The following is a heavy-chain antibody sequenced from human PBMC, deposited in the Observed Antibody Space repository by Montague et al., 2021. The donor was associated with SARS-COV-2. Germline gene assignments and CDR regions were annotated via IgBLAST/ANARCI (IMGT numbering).Heavy chain of an antibody. Sequence: SLRLSGAASGFIFSRYEMNWVRQAPGKGLEWISYISSSGGGRTKHYTDXVKGRFTISRDNAKNSLYLQMNSLRVEDTAIYYCARDRDWDDWCGMDVWGQGTTVTVSS. CDR2: ISSSGGGRTK. CDR1: GFIFSRYE. J-gene: IGHJ6*02. D-gene: IGHD2-21*01. V-gene: IGHV3-48*03. CDR3: ARDRDWDDWCGMDV.